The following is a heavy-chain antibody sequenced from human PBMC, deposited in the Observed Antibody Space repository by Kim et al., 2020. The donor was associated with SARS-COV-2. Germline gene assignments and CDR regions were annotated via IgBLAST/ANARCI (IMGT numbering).Heavy chain of an antibody. V-gene: IGHV3-21*01. CDR3: ARGSSSSGSILDY. J-gene: IGHJ4*02. CDR1: GFTFSSYS. D-gene: IGHD6-6*01. CDR2: ISSSSSYI. Sequence: GGSLRLSCAAYGFTFSSYSMNWVRQAPGKGLEWVSSISSSSSYIYYADSVKGRFTISRDNAKNSLYLQMNSLRAEDTAVYYCARGSSSSGSILDYWGQGTLVTVSS.